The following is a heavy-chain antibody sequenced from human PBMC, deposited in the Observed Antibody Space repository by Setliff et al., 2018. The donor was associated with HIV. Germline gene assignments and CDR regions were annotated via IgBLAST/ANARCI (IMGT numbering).Heavy chain of an antibody. D-gene: IGHD3-10*01. V-gene: IGHV4-31*03. J-gene: IGHJ6*03. CDR3: ARVYYYGSPHMDV. Sequence: NPSETLSLTCTVPGGSISSGGYYWSWIRQHPGKGLEWIGYIYYSGSTYYNPSLKSRVTISVDTSKNQFSLKLSSVTAADTAVYYCARVYYYGSPHMDVWGKGTTVTVSS. CDR1: GGSISSGGYY. CDR2: IYYSGST.